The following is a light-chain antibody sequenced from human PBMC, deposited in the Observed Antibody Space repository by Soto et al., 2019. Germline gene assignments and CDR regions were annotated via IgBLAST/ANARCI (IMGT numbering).Light chain of an antibody. CDR3: SSYTSSSPLV. V-gene: IGLV2-14*01. J-gene: IGLJ3*02. Sequence: QSALTQPASVSGSPGQSITISCTGTSSDVGGYNYVSWYQQHPGKAPKLMIYEVSNRPSRVSNRFSGSKSGNTASLTISGLQAEDEADYYCSSYTSSSPLVFGGGTKLTVL. CDR2: EVS. CDR1: SSDVGGYNY.